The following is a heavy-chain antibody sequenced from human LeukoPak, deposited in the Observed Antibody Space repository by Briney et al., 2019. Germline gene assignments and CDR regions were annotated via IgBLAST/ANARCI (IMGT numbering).Heavy chain of an antibody. J-gene: IGHJ4*02. CDR3: ARARGGFDY. Sequence: ASVKVSCKASGYTFTSYGISWVRQAPGQGLEWMGWINTKSGATNYAQKFQGRVTMTRDTSISTAYMELSRLRSDDTAVYYCARARGGFDYWGQGTLVTVSS. CDR2: INTKSGAT. CDR1: GYTFTSYG. V-gene: IGHV1-2*02. D-gene: IGHD3-10*01.